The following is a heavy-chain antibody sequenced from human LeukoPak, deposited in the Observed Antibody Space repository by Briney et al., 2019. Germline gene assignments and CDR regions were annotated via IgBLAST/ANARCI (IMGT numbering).Heavy chain of an antibody. D-gene: IGHD2-21*02. CDR3: ARVTAVVVTANDAFDI. CDR1: GGSISSYY. CDR2: IYYSGST. Sequence: SETLSLTCTVSGGSISSYYWSWIRQPPGKGLEWIGYIYYSGSTNDNPSLKSRVTISVDTSKNQFSLKLSSVTAADTAVYYCARVTAVVVTANDAFDIWGQGTMVTVSS. V-gene: IGHV4-59*01. J-gene: IGHJ3*02.